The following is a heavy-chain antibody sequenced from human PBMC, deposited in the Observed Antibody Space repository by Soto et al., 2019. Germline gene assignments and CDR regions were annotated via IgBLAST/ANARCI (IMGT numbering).Heavy chain of an antibody. Sequence: QVQLVQSGAEVKKPGASVKVSCKASGYTFTSYAMHWVRQAPGQRLEWMGWINAGNGNTKYSQKFQGRVTITRDTSASTAYMELSSLRSEDTAVYYCATGRWRSIAAAGTVANWFDPWGQGTLVTVSS. D-gene: IGHD6-13*01. CDR3: ATGRWRSIAAAGTVANWFDP. V-gene: IGHV1-3*01. CDR2: INAGNGNT. J-gene: IGHJ5*02. CDR1: GYTFTSYA.